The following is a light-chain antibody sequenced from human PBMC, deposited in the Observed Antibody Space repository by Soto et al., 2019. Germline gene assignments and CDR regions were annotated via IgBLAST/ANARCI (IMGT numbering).Light chain of an antibody. J-gene: IGKJ2*01. V-gene: IGKV3-20*01. CDR1: QSVSSSY. CDR2: GAS. Sequence: EIVLTQSPGTLSLSPGERATLSCRASQSVSSSYLAWYQQKPGQAPRLLIYGASSRATGIPDRFSGSGSGTDFTLTISRLEPEDFXVXXCQQYGSSPRTFGQGTKLEIK. CDR3: QQYGSSPRT.